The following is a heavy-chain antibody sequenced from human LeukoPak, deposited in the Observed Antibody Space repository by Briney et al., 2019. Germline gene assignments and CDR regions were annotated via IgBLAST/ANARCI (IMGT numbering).Heavy chain of an antibody. J-gene: IGHJ5*02. V-gene: IGHV4-39*01. CDR1: GGSISSPNYY. D-gene: IGHD1-14*01. CDR3: VRHEHNPQFDP. Sequence: SETLSLTCTVSGGSISSPNYYWAWARQPPGKGQEWIGSISYSVSAHYYPSLKSRVTISIDTSKNQFSLKLSSVTAADTAVYYCVRHEHNPQFDPWGQGTLVTVSS. CDR2: ISYSVSA.